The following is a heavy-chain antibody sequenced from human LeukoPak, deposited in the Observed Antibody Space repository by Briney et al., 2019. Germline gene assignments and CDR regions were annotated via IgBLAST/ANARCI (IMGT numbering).Heavy chain of an antibody. J-gene: IGHJ4*02. CDR2: IIPILGVE. Sequence: GASVKVSCKTPGGTFSSHAHNWVRQAPGQGLEWVGRIIPILGVENYAQKFQGRATITADKSTSTVYMELSSLTSEDTAVYYCARDREMATGGFDYWGQGTLVTVSS. D-gene: IGHD5-24*01. CDR3: ARDREMATGGFDY. V-gene: IGHV1-69*04. CDR1: GGTFSSHA.